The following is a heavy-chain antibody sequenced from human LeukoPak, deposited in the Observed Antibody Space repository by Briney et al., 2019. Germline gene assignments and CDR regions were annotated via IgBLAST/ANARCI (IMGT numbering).Heavy chain of an antibody. V-gene: IGHV3-23*01. J-gene: IGHJ1*01. D-gene: IGHD1-26*01. CDR3: ATRWEVIEYFQH. Sequence: PGRSLRLSCAASGFTFSSYAMSWVRQAPGEGLEWVSAISGSGGSTYYADSVKGRFTISRDNSKNTLYLQMNSLRAEDTAVYYCATRWEVIEYFQHWGQGTLVTVSS. CDR2: ISGSGGST. CDR1: GFTFSSYA.